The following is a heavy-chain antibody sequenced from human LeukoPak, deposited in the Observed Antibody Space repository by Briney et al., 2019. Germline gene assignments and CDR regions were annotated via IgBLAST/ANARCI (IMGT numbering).Heavy chain of an antibody. CDR2: ISGSGGST. CDR3: AKGVAAAASAEYFQH. CDR1: GFTFSGYA. D-gene: IGHD6-13*01. V-gene: IGHV3-23*01. Sequence: SGGSLRLSCAASGFTFSGYAIRWVRQAPRKGLEWVSAISGSGGSTYYADSVKGRFTISIDNSKNTLYLQMNSLRAEDTAVYYCAKGVAAAASAEYFQHWGQGTLVTVSS. J-gene: IGHJ1*01.